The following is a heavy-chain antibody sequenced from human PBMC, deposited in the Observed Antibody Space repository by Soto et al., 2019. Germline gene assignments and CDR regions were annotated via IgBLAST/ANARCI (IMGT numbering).Heavy chain of an antibody. V-gene: IGHV3-30-3*01. D-gene: IGHD2-2*01. Sequence: GGSLRLSCAASGFTFSSYAMHWVRQAPGKGLAWVAVISYDGSNKYYADSVKGRFTISRDNSKNTLYLQMNSLRAEDTAVYYCARVKRGYQLLAGNYYYYGMDVWGQGTTVTVSS. J-gene: IGHJ6*02. CDR1: GFTFSSYA. CDR2: ISYDGSNK. CDR3: ARVKRGYQLLAGNYYYYGMDV.